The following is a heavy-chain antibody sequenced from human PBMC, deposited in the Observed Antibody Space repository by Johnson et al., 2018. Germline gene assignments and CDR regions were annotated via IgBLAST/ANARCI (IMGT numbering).Heavy chain of an antibody. Sequence: VQLVESGGNLVQPGGSLRLSCAASGFTVSTNYMSWVRQAPGKGLEWVSVIYSGGSTNYADSVKGRFTISRVNSKNTLYLQMNSLRAEDTAVYYCAREDISGYYFRHWGQGTLVTVSS. CDR3: AREDISGYYFRH. CDR1: GFTVSTNY. J-gene: IGHJ1*01. CDR2: IYSGGST. D-gene: IGHD3-22*01. V-gene: IGHV3-66*02.